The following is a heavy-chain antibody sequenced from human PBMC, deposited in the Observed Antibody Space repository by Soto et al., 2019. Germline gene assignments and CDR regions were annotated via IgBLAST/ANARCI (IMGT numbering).Heavy chain of an antibody. D-gene: IGHD2-2*01. CDR1: GSTVSSNY. J-gene: IGHJ4*02. V-gene: IGHV3-66*01. CDR2: IYSGGST. Sequence: EVQLVGSGGGWVQPGGSLRLSCAASGSTVSSNYIRWVRQPPGKGLEWVSVIYSGGSTYYADSVKGRFTISRDNSKNTLYLQMNSLRAEDTAVYYCARGGSTSSLYWGQGTLVTVSS. CDR3: ARGGSTSSLY.